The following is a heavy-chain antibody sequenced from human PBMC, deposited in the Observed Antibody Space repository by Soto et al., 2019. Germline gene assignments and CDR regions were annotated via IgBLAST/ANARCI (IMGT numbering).Heavy chain of an antibody. CDR3: ARDLVVWTYCGGDCYEPDAFDI. Sequence: GGSLRLSCAASGFTFSSYSMNWVRQAPGKGLEWVSSISSSSSYIYYADSVKGRFTISRDNAKNSLYLQMNSLRAEDTAVYYCARDLVVWTYCGGDCYEPDAFDIWGQGTMVTVSS. V-gene: IGHV3-21*01. CDR1: GFTFSSYS. CDR2: ISSSSSYI. D-gene: IGHD2-21*02. J-gene: IGHJ3*02.